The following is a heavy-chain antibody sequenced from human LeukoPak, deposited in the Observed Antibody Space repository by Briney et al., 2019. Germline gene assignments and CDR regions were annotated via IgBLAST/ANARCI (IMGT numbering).Heavy chain of an antibody. CDR2: INHSGST. CDR1: GGSFSGYY. J-gene: IGHJ6*02. V-gene: IGHV4-34*01. Sequence: SETLSLTCAVYGGSFSGYYWSCIRQPPGKGLEWIGEINHSGSTNYNPSLKSRVTISVDTSKNQFSLKLSSVTAADTAVYYCASSEVVDGMDVWGQGTTVTVSS. CDR3: ASSEVVDGMDV. D-gene: IGHD2-2*01.